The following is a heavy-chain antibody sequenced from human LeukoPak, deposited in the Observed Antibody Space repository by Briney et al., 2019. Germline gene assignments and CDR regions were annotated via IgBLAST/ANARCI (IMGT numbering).Heavy chain of an antibody. V-gene: IGHV3-53*01. Sequence: GGSLRLSCAASGFTVSSNYMSWVRQAPGKGLEWVSVIYSGGSTYYADSVKGRFTISRDNSKNTLYLQMNSLRAEDTAVYYCARDLVRHCSSTSCSLSVSVYYYGMDVWGQGTTVTVSS. J-gene: IGHJ6*02. CDR1: GFTVSSNY. CDR3: ARDLVRHCSSTSCSLSVSVYYYGMDV. CDR2: IYSGGST. D-gene: IGHD2-2*01.